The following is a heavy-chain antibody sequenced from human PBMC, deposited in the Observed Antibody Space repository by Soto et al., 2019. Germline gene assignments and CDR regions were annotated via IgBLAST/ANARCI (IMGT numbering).Heavy chain of an antibody. CDR2: ISYDGSNK. J-gene: IGHJ4*02. D-gene: IGHD6-13*01. CDR1: GFSCSNYA. Sequence: QVQLVESGGGVVQPERSLRLSCVASGFSCSNYAMHWVRQAPGKGLEWVAVISYDGSNKYYADSVKGRFTISRDNSKNTLYLEMSGLRAEDTAVYYCARDLIAAVGTPNYWGQGTLVTVSS. CDR3: ARDLIAAVGTPNY. V-gene: IGHV3-30-3*01.